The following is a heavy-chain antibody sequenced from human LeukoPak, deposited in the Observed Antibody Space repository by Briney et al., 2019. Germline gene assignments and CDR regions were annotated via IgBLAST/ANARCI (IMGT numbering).Heavy chain of an antibody. CDR3: AVGITMVRGVIAFDY. CDR1: GYTFSGSY. Sequence: ASVKVSCKASGYTFSGSYIHWVRQAPGQGLEWMGRINPNSGDTNYAQKFQGRVTMTRDTSISTAYMELSRLRSDDTAVYYCAVGITMVRGVIAFDYWGQGTLVTVPS. D-gene: IGHD3-10*01. V-gene: IGHV1-2*06. CDR2: INPNSGDT. J-gene: IGHJ4*02.